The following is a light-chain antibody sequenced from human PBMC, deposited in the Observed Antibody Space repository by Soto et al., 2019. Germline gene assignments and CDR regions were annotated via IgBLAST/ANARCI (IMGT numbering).Light chain of an antibody. J-gene: IGKJ1*01. CDR3: HHYNNWPRGT. V-gene: IGKV3-15*01. CDR1: QSVRSN. Sequence: EIVMTQSPVTLSVSPGERATLSCRASQSVRSNLAWYQQKPGQAPRLLIYDASTRATGIPARFSGSGSGAESTLTISSLQSEDFAVYYCHHYNNWPRGTFGQGTKVEIK. CDR2: DAS.